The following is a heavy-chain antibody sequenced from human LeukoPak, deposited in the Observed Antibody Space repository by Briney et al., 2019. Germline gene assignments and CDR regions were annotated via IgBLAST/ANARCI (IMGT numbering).Heavy chain of an antibody. J-gene: IGHJ4*02. CDR1: RFAFSSYW. CDR2: INGDGSYT. Sequence: GGSLRLSSAASRFAFSSYWMHWVRQVPGKGLVWLSRINGDGSYTKYADSVKGRFTISRDNAQNTLFLQMNSLSAEDTAVYFCARDKSEYDSSGRGDYWGQGTLVTVSS. CDR3: ARDKSEYDSSGRGDY. V-gene: IGHV3-74*03. D-gene: IGHD3-22*01.